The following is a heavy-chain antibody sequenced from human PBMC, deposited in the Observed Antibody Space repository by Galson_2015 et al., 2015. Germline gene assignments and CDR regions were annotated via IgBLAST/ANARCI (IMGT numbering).Heavy chain of an antibody. J-gene: IGHJ6*02. V-gene: IGHV5-51*01. CDR2: IYPGDSDT. CDR3: ARPMPSYYYGSGSYSFDYGMDV. Sequence: QSGAEVKKPGESLKISCKGSGYSFTSYWIGWVRQMPGKGLEWMGIIYPGDSDTRYSPSSQGQVTISADKSISTAYLQWSSLKALDTAMYYCARPMPSYYYGSGSYSFDYGMDVWGQGTTVTVSS. CDR1: GYSFTSYW. D-gene: IGHD3-10*01.